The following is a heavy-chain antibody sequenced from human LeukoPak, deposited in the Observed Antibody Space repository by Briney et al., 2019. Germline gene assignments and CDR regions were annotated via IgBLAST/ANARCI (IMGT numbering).Heavy chain of an antibody. D-gene: IGHD5-18*01. CDR1: GGSISSSSYY. CDR3: ARDSYGTSDWFDP. J-gene: IGHJ5*02. V-gene: IGHV4-39*01. CDR2: IYYSGST. Sequence: SETLSLTCTVSGGSISSSSYYWGWIRQPPGKGLEWIGSIYYSGSTYYNPSLKSRVTISVDTSKNQFSLKLSSVTAADTAVYYCARDSYGTSDWFDPWGQGTLVTVSS.